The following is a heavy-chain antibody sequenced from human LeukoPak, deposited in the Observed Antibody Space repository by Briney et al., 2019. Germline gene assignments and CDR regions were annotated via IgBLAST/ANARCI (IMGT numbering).Heavy chain of an antibody. D-gene: IGHD2-8*01. CDR3: ARDGLYCTNGVCSSDI. V-gene: IGHV1-8*01. Sequence: ASVKVSCKASGYTFTGYDINWVRQATGQGLEWMGWMNPNSGNTGSAQKFQGRVTMTRDTSTSTVFMELTSLRSADTAVYFCARDGLYCTNGVCSSDIWGQGTLVTVSS. J-gene: IGHJ3*02. CDR2: MNPNSGNT. CDR1: GYTFTGYD.